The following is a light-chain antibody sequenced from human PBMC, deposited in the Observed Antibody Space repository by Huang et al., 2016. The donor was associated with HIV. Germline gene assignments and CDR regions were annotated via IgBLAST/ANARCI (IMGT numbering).Light chain of an antibody. CDR3: QHYHDWPPLA. J-gene: IGKJ4*01. CDR2: GAS. CDR1: QNLRTN. Sequence: EIVMTQSPATLSVSPGERATLSCRASQNLRTNVAWYQQKRGQRPRLLIYGASTRAAGIPARFSGSGSGTEFTLILTSLQSEDFAVYYCQHYHDWPPLAFGGGTKVEIK. V-gene: IGKV3-15*01.